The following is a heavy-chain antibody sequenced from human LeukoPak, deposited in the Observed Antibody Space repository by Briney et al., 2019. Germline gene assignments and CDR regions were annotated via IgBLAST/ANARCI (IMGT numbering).Heavy chain of an antibody. CDR3: ARGKPLIFGVVMTSLPGNNWFDP. J-gene: IGHJ5*02. Sequence: SETLTLTCAVYGGSYSGYYWSWIRQPPGKELEWIGEINHSGSANYNPSLKSRVTISVDTSKNQFSLKLSSVTAADTAVYYCARGKPLIFGVVMTSLPGNNWFDPWGQGTLVTVSS. V-gene: IGHV4-34*01. CDR2: INHSGSA. CDR1: GGSYSGYY. D-gene: IGHD3-3*01.